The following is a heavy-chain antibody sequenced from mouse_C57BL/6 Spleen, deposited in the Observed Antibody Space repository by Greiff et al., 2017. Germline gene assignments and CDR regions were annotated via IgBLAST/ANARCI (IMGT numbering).Heavy chain of an antibody. V-gene: IGHV5-12*01. CDR3: SRLGFDY. Sequence: DVMLVESGGGLVQPGGSLKLSCAASGFTFSDYYMYWVRQTPEKRLEWVAYISNGGGSTYYPDTVKGRFTISRDNAKNTLYLHMSRLKSEGTAMYYCSRLGFDYWGQGTTLTVSS. J-gene: IGHJ2*01. CDR2: ISNGGGST. CDR1: GFTFSDYY.